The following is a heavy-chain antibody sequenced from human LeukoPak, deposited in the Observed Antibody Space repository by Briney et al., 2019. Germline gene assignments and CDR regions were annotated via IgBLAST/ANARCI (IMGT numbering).Heavy chain of an antibody. CDR1: GYTFTSYG. CDR2: ISAYNGNT. CDR3: ARVPSVWGSYYWLDP. V-gene: IGHV1-18*01. D-gene: IGHD3-16*01. Sequence: ASVKVSCKASGYTFTSYGISWVRQAPGQGLEWMGWISAYNGNTNYAQKLQGRVTMTTDTSTSTAYMELRSLRSDDTAVYYCARVPSVWGSYYWLDPWGQGTLVTVSS. J-gene: IGHJ5*02.